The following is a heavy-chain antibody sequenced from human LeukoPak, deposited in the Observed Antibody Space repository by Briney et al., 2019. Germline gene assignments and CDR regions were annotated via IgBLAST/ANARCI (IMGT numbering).Heavy chain of an antibody. CDR3: ARCDFWSGVDY. V-gene: IGHV3-9*01. D-gene: IGHD3-3*01. Sequence: PGRSLRLSCAASGFSFGGYALHWVRQAPGKGLEWVASISWNSGDIVHADSVKGRFTISRDNAKNSQYLQMDSLRTEDTALYYCARCDFWSGVDYWGQGILVTVSS. CDR1: GFSFGGYA. J-gene: IGHJ4*02. CDR2: ISWNSGDI.